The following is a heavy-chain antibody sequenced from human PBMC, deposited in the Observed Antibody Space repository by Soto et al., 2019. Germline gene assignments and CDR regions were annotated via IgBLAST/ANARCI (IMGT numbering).Heavy chain of an antibody. J-gene: IGHJ4*02. V-gene: IGHV4-30-4*01. Sequence: SEALSLTCTVSGGSISSGVYYWCWIRHPPGKGLEWIGYIYYSGITYYNPSLKSRVTISLDTSKNQFSLNLSSVTAADTAVYYCARASLCFGESPWGRGTLVTVSS. CDR2: IYYSGIT. CDR1: GGSISSGVYY. D-gene: IGHD3-10*01. CDR3: ARASLCFGESP.